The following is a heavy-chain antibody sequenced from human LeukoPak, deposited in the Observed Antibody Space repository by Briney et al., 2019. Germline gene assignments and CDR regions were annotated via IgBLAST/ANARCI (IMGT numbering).Heavy chain of an antibody. CDR3: ARGVALHSGGWTPPVY. Sequence: PGGSLRLSCAASGFTVSSNYMSWVRQAPGKGLEWVSVIYSGGSTYYVDSVKGRFTISRDNSKNTLYLQMNSLRAEDTAVYYCARGVALHSGGWTPPVYWGQGTLVTVSS. D-gene: IGHD6-19*01. CDR2: IYSGGST. CDR1: GFTVSSNY. V-gene: IGHV3-66*01. J-gene: IGHJ4*02.